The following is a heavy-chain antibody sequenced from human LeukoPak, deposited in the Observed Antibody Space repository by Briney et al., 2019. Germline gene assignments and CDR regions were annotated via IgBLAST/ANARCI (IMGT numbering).Heavy chain of an antibody. CDR2: IRYDGSNT. Sequence: GGSLRLSCAASGFTFSSYGMHWVRQAPCKGLEWVAFIRYDGSNTYYADSVKGRFTISRDNSKNTLYLEMNSLKTADTAVYYCAKGGGAAATHLVDYWGQGTLVSVSS. J-gene: IGHJ4*02. CDR3: AKGGGAAATHLVDY. CDR1: GFTFSSYG. D-gene: IGHD6-13*01. V-gene: IGHV3-30*02.